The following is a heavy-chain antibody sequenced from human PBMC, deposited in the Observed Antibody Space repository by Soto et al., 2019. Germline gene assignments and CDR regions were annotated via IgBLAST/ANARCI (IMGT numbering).Heavy chain of an antibody. CDR2: INSDGSST. V-gene: IGHV3-74*01. J-gene: IGHJ4*02. Sequence: PGGSLRLSCATPGFTFNTHWMHWVRQAPGKGLVWVSRINSDGSSTNYADSVKGRFAILRDNAKNTLYLQMNSLRAEDTAVYYCARDNWNSNWGQGTLVTVSS. CDR1: GFTFNTHW. D-gene: IGHD1-20*01. CDR3: ARDNWNSN.